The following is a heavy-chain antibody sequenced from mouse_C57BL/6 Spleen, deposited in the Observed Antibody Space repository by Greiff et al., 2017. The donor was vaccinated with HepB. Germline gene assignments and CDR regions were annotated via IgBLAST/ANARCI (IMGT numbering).Heavy chain of an antibody. CDR1: GFSLTSYG. Sequence: VKVVESGPGLVAPSQSLSITCTVSGFSLTSYGVHWVRQPPGKGLEWLVVIWSDGSTTYNSALKSRLSISKDNSKSQVFLKMNSLQTDDTAMYYCARTYDGYSAWFAYWGQGTLVTVSA. CDR3: ARTYDGYSAWFAY. V-gene: IGHV2-6*03. CDR2: IWSDGST. D-gene: IGHD2-3*01. J-gene: IGHJ3*01.